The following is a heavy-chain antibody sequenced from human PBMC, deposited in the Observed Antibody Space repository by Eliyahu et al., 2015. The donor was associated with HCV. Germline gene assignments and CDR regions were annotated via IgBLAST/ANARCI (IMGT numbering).Heavy chain of an antibody. V-gene: IGHV4-31*03. CDR2: IYYSGST. CDR1: GGSIGXGGYY. D-gene: IGHD1-14*01. Sequence: QVQLQESGPGLVKPSQTLSLXCTVSGGSIGXGGYYWSWIRQHPGKGLEWIGYIYYSGSTYYNPSLKSRVTISVDTSKNQFSLKLSSVTAADTAVYYCARDGDNGSRPNPWGQGTLVTVSS. J-gene: IGHJ5*02. CDR3: ARDGDNGSRPNP.